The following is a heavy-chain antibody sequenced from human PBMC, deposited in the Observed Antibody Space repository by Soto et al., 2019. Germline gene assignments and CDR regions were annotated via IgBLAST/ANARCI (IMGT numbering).Heavy chain of an antibody. J-gene: IGHJ4*02. D-gene: IGHD3-22*01. CDR3: ASGLAYYYDSSGTHPFDY. CDR2: IYPGDSDT. Sequence: PGESLKISCKGSGYSFTSYWIGWVRQMPGKGLEWMGIIYPGDSDTRYSPSFQGQVTISADKSISTAYLQWSSLKASDTAMYYCASGLAYYYDSSGTHPFDYWGQGTLVTVPQ. CDR1: GYSFTSYW. V-gene: IGHV5-51*01.